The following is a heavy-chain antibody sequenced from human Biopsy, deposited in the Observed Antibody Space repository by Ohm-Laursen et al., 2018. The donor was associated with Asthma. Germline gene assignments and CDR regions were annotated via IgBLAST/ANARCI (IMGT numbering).Heavy chain of an antibody. Sequence: SLRLSCSASGFVFSQCGMHWVRQGPGKGLEWVALVSSDGHNKYYEDSVKGRFAISRDNSRNRLYLQINSLTVEDSAVYFCARQSGQEYGDSIPFDTWGQGTKVAVPS. V-gene: IGHV3-30*03. D-gene: IGHD3-22*01. J-gene: IGHJ3*02. CDR1: GFVFSQCG. CDR3: ARQSGQEYGDSIPFDT. CDR2: VSSDGHNK.